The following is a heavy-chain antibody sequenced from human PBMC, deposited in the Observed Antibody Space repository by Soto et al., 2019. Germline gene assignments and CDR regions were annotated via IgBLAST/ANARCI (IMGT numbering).Heavy chain of an antibody. J-gene: IGHJ6*02. Sequence: GGSLRLSCVGSGFFFNNYDMHWVRQVRGKGLEWVSAIGAADDPYYSVSVKGRFIVSRDNSKNTLYLQMNSLRAEDTAVYYCAGRVGATNYGMDVWGQGTTVTVSS. V-gene: IGHV3-13*05. CDR3: AGRVGATNYGMDV. CDR2: IGAADDP. D-gene: IGHD1-26*01. CDR1: GFFFNNYD.